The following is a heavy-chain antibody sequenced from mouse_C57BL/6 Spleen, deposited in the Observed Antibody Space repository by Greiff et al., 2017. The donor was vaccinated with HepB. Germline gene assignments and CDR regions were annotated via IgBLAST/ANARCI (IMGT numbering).Heavy chain of an antibody. CDR2: FYPGSGSI. D-gene: IGHD2-1*01. J-gene: IGHJ1*03. V-gene: IGHV1-62-2*01. Sequence: VKLVESGAELVKPGASVKLSCKASGYTFTEYTIHWVKQRSGQGLEWIGWFYPGSGSIKYNEKFKDKATLTADKSSSTVYMELSRLTSEDSAVYFCARHPIYYGNYDWYFDVWGTGTTVTVSS. CDR1: GYTFTEYT. CDR3: ARHPIYYGNYDWYFDV.